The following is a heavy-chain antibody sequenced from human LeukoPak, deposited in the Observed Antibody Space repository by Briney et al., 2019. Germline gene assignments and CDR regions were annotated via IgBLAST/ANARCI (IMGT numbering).Heavy chain of an antibody. D-gene: IGHD6-19*01. Sequence: SETLSLTCSVSGGSISSSAYHWSWFRQHPGKGLEWIGYIYYTGRTYYSPSLKSRVTISVDTSKNQFSLKLSSVTVADTAVYYCARNRDSGWSPHFDYWGQGTLVTVSS. CDR3: ARNRDSGWSPHFDY. CDR2: IYYTGRT. J-gene: IGHJ4*02. CDR1: GGSISSSAYH. V-gene: IGHV4-30-4*08.